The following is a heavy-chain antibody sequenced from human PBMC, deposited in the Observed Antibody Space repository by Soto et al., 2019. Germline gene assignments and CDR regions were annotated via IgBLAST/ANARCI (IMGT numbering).Heavy chain of an antibody. Sequence: EVQLVESGGGLVQPGGSLRLSCTASGFSFSDYAIYWVRQAPRKGLEWVSYISSSSNTIYYAGSVKGRFTISSDNAKNSVGLQMNSLRDEDTAVYYCARRIRSGSWSSIYYYGMDVWGQGTTVTVSS. V-gene: IGHV3-48*02. J-gene: IGHJ6*02. CDR1: GFSFSDYA. D-gene: IGHD3-10*01. CDR2: ISSSSNTI. CDR3: ARRIRSGSWSSIYYYGMDV.